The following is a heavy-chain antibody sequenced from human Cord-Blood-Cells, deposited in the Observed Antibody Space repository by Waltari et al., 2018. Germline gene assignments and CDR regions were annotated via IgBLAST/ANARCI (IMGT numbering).Heavy chain of an antibody. D-gene: IGHD2-2*02. CDR2: INPNSGGT. CDR3: ARDLGYCSSTSCYTGGYYYYYGMDV. V-gene: IGHV1-2*02. J-gene: IGHJ6*02. CDR1: GYTFTGYY. Sequence: QVQLVQSGAEVKKPGASVKVSCKASGYTFTGYYMHWVRQAPGQGLEWMGWINPNSGGTNYAQKFQGRVTMTRDTSISTVYMELSRLRSDDTAVYYCARDLGYCSSTSCYTGGYYYYYGMDVWGQGTTVTVSS.